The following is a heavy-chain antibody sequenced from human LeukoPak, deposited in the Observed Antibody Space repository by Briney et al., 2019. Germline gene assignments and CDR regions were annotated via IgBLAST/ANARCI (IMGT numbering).Heavy chain of an antibody. CDR3: AKDDAWLRFGE. CDR2: ISPSGDIT. Sequence: GGSLRLSCAASGFTFSNHGMNWVRQAPGKGLEWVSGISPSGDITYYADSVKGRFTISRDDSKNTLYLEVISLTAEDTAVYYCAKDDAWLRFGEWSQGTLVTVSS. V-gene: IGHV3-23*01. CDR1: GFTFSNHG. D-gene: IGHD3-10*01. J-gene: IGHJ4*02.